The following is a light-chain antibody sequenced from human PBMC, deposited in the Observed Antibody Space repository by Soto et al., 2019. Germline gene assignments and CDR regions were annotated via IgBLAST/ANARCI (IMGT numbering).Light chain of an antibody. CDR2: EVS. CDR1: SSDVGGYNY. Sequence: QSALTQPASVSGSPGQSITISCTGTSSDVGGYNYVSWYQQHPGKAPKLMIYEVSNRPSGVSNRFSGSKSGNTASLTISGLQAEDEADYYCCSYAGSSTFGFGGGTKLTGL. V-gene: IGLV2-14*01. CDR3: CSYAGSSTFG. J-gene: IGLJ3*02.